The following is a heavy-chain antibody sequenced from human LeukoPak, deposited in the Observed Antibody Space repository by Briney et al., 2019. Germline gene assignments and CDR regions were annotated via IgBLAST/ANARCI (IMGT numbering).Heavy chain of an antibody. CDR3: ARDWGGGDWGQLDY. J-gene: IGHJ4*02. Sequence: ASVTVSCKASGYTFTSYGISWVRQAPGQGLEWMGWISAYNGNTNYAQKLQGRVTMTTDTSTSTAYMELRSLRSDDTAVYYCARDWGGGDWGQLDYWGQGTLVTVSS. D-gene: IGHD2-21*01. CDR1: GYTFTSYG. CDR2: ISAYNGNT. V-gene: IGHV1-18*01.